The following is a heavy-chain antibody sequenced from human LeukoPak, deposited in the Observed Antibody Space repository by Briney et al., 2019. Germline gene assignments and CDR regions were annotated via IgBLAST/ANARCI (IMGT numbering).Heavy chain of an antibody. CDR1: GFTFSSYG. V-gene: IGHV3-21*01. CDR2: ISSSSNYI. Sequence: GGSLRLSCAASGFTFSSYGMSWVRQAPGKGLEWVSFISSSSNYIYYTDSVKGRFTISRDNAKNSLFLQMNSLRAEDTAVYYCARGTPTTRDFDYWGQGTLVTVSS. J-gene: IGHJ4*02. CDR3: ARGTPTTRDFDY. D-gene: IGHD4-11*01.